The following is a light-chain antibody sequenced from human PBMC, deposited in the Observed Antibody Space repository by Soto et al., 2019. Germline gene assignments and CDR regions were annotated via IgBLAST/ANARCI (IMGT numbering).Light chain of an antibody. Sequence: DIQMTQSPSTLSASVGDRVTITCRASQSIDIWLAWYQHKPGKAPKLLIYKTFSLESGVPSRFSGSGSGTEFTLTISSLQPDDFATYYCQNYKSPPWTFGQGTKVEIK. CDR3: QNYKSPPWT. CDR2: KTF. J-gene: IGKJ1*01. V-gene: IGKV1-5*03. CDR1: QSIDIW.